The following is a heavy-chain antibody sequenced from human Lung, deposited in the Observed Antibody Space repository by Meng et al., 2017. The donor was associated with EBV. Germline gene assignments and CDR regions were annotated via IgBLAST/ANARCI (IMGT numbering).Heavy chain of an antibody. J-gene: IGHJ5*02. CDR3: AREIVATIGWFDP. D-gene: IGHD5-12*01. CDR1: GFTFSSYS. CDR2: ISSSSSYI. V-gene: IGHV3-21*01. Sequence: EVQLVESGGXLVKPGGSLRLSCAASGFTFSSYSMNWVRQAPGKGLEWVSSISSSSSYIYYADSVKGRFTISRDNAKNSLYLQMNSLRAEDTAVYYCAREIVATIGWFDPWGQGTLATVSS.